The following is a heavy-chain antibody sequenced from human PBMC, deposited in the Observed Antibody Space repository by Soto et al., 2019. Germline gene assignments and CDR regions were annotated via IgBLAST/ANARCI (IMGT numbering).Heavy chain of an antibody. CDR2: INPSGGST. Sequence: ASVKVSCKTSGYTFTSYYMHWVRQAPGQGLEWMGMINPSGGSTSCAQKFHGRVTMTRDTSTRTAYMELSSLTSEDTAVYYCARDSLLISNRSGWYWGQGTLVTVSS. D-gene: IGHD6-19*01. J-gene: IGHJ4*02. CDR3: ARDSLLISNRSGWY. CDR1: GYTFTSYY. V-gene: IGHV1-46*01.